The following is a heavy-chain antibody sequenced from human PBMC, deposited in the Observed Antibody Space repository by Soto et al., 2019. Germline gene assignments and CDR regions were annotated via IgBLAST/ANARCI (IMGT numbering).Heavy chain of an antibody. V-gene: IGHV1-3*01. D-gene: IGHD6-25*01. CDR3: ARGQSSGWTALDY. CDR2: INAASGNT. J-gene: IGHJ4*02. CDR1: GYSFINYA. Sequence: SVKVSCKASGYSFINYAMFWVRQAPGQRLEWMGWINAASGNTKYSQKFQGRVTITRDTLASTAYMELSSLRSEDTAIYYCARGQSSGWTALDYWGQGALVTVSS.